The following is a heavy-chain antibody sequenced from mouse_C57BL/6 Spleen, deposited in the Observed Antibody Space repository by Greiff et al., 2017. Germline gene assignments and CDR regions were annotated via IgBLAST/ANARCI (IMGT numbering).Heavy chain of an antibody. CDR3: ARDDYGPYYFDY. V-gene: IGHV1-22*01. J-gene: IGHJ2*01. Sequence: EVQLQQSGPELVKPGASVKMSCKASGYTFTDYNMHWVKQSHGKSLEWIGYINPNNGGTSYNQKFKGKATLTVNKSSSTAYMELRSLTSEDSAVYYCARDDYGPYYFDYWGQGTTLTVSS. CDR2: INPNNGGT. CDR1: GYTFTDYN. D-gene: IGHD2-4*01.